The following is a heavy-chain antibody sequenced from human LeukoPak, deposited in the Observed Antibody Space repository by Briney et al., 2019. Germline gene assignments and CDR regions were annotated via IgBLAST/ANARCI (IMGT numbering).Heavy chain of an antibody. J-gene: IGHJ5*02. D-gene: IGHD3-10*01. CDR3: ARTRGKLNWFDP. Sequence: SETLSLTCAVYGGSFSGYYWSWIRQPPGKGLEWIGEINHSGSTNYNPSLKSRVTISVDTSKNQFSLKLSSVTAADTAVYYCARTRGKLNWFDPWGQGTLVTVSS. CDR1: GGSFSGYY. CDR2: INHSGST. V-gene: IGHV4-34*01.